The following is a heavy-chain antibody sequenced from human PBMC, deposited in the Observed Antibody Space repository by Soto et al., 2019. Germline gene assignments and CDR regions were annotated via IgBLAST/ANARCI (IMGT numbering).Heavy chain of an antibody. CDR3: ARLDLDIWTGYQHYYYYYMDV. D-gene: IGHD3-9*01. J-gene: IGHJ6*03. V-gene: IGHV5-51*01. CDR1: GYSFTSYW. CDR2: IYPGDSDT. Sequence: GESLKISCKGSGYSFTSYWIGWVRQMPGKGLEWMGIIYPGDSDTRYSPSFQGQVTISADKSISTAYLQWSSLKASDTAMYYCARLDLDIWTGYQHYYYYYMDVWGKGTTVTVSS.